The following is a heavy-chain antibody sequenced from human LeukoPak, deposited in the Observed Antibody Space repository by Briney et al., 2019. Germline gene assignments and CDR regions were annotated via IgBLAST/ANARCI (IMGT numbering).Heavy chain of an antibody. CDR3: VKTMVIFGRLIRTDAFDI. D-gene: IGHD3-16*01. Sequence: GGSLRLSCSASGFPFSSYAMNWVRQAPGKGLEYVSAISDSGGSTYYADSVKGRFTISRDNSKNTLYLQMSSLKIEDTAVYYCVKTMVIFGRLIRTDAFDIWGQGTMVTVSS. V-gene: IGHV3-64*03. CDR2: ISDSGGST. CDR1: GFPFSSYA. J-gene: IGHJ3*02.